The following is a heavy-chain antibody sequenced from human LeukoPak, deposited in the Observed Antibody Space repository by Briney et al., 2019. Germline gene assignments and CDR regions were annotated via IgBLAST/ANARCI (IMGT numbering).Heavy chain of an antibody. V-gene: IGHV3-23*01. CDR2: ISGSGGST. Sequence: GGSLRLSCAASGFTFSSYGMSWVRQAPGKGLDWVSAISGSGGSTYYADSVKGRFTISRDNAKNSLYLQMNSLRAEDTAVYYCARDLMGIAYRGAFYYWGQGTLVTVSS. CDR3: ARDLMGIAYRGAFYY. CDR1: GFTFSSYG. J-gene: IGHJ4*02. D-gene: IGHD6-13*01.